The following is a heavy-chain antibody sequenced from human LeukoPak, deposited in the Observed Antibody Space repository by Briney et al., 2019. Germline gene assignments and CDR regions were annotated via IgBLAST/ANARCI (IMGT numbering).Heavy chain of an antibody. Sequence: GGSLSLSCAASGFTFSSYWMRWVRQAPGKGLVWVSRINSDGSSTSYADSVKGRFTISRDNAKNTLYLQMNSLRAEDTAVYYCARDPSYSSGWSDYWGQGTLVTVSS. V-gene: IGHV3-74*01. CDR2: INSDGSST. D-gene: IGHD6-19*01. CDR3: ARDPSYSSGWSDY. J-gene: IGHJ4*02. CDR1: GFTFSSYW.